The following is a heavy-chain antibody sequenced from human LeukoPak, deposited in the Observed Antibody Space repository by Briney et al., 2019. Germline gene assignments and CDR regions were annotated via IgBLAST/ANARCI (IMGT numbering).Heavy chain of an antibody. CDR1: GGTFSSYA. V-gene: IGHV1-69*05. J-gene: IGHJ4*02. CDR2: IIPIFGTA. Sequence: GASVKVSCKASGGTFSSYAISWVRQAPGQGLEWMGRIIPIFGTANYAQKFQGRVTITTDESTSTAYMELSSLRSEDTAVYYCARDLSYEIDYWGQGTPVTVSS. D-gene: IGHD5-18*01. CDR3: ARDLSYEIDY.